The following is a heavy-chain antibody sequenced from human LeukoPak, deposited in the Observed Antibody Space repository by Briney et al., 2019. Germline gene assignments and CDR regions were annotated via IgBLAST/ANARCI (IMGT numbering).Heavy chain of an antibody. CDR2: FDPEDGET. J-gene: IGHJ3*02. V-gene: IGHV1-24*01. CDR1: GYTLTELY. Sequence: ASVKVSCKVSGYTLTELYMHWVRQAPGKGLEWMGGFDPEDGETIYAQKFQGRVTMTEDTSTDTAYMELSSLRSEDTAVYYCATWIQLWPHAFDIWGQGTMVTVSS. CDR3: ATWIQLWPHAFDI. D-gene: IGHD5-18*01.